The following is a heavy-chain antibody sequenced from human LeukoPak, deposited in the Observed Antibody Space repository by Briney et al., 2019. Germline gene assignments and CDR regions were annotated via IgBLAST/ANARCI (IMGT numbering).Heavy chain of an antibody. J-gene: IGHJ4*02. D-gene: IGHD2-8*01. V-gene: IGHV3-30*02. CDR1: GFPFSKYG. Sequence: PGGSLRLSCAASGFPFSKYGIHWVRQAPGNWLEWVAYMQFDGGNKRYADSVMGRFNIYIDNSKNTLFLQMNMLKAEDTSVYYCAKKKPGNGDIFDYWGQGTLLTVSS. CDR3: AKKKPGNGDIFDY. CDR2: MQFDGGNK.